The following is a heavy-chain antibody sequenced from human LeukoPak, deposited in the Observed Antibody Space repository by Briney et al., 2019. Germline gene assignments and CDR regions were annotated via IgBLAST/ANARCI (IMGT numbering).Heavy chain of an antibody. Sequence: GESLKISCKGSGYSFTSYWIGWVRQMPGKGLELMGIIYPGDSDTRYSPSFQGQVTISADKSISTAYLQWSSLKASDTAMYYCARVLSGSSSFRSYWFDPWGQGTLVTVSS. J-gene: IGHJ5*02. CDR3: ARVLSGSSSFRSYWFDP. CDR1: GYSFTSYW. CDR2: IYPGDSDT. V-gene: IGHV5-51*01. D-gene: IGHD6-6*01.